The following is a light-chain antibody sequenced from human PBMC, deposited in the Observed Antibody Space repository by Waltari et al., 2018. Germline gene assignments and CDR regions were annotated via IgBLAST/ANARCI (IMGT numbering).Light chain of an antibody. CDR3: QTGGHGTWV. V-gene: IGLV4-69*01. CDR2: VNSDGSH. J-gene: IGLJ3*02. CDR1: SGHSGTT. Sequence: QLVLTQSPSPSASLGASVKLPSTLRSGHSGTTNARPPKQPEKGPRYLMKVNSDGSHTTGDEIPDRFSGSSSGAERYLTISSLQSEDEADYYCQTGGHGTWVFGGGTKLTVL.